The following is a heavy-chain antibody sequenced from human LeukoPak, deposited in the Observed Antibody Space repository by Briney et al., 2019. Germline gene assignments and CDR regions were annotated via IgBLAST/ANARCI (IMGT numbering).Heavy chain of an antibody. V-gene: IGHV5-51*01. Sequence: GESLKISCQGSGYSFTSYWIGWVRQMPGKGLEWMGIIYPGDSDTRYSPSFQGQVTISADKSISTAYLQWSSLKASDTAMYYCARHQVVAAPRGYYYYYMDVWGKGTTVTISS. CDR2: IYPGDSDT. CDR1: GYSFTSYW. D-gene: IGHD2-15*01. CDR3: ARHQVVAAPRGYYYYYMDV. J-gene: IGHJ6*03.